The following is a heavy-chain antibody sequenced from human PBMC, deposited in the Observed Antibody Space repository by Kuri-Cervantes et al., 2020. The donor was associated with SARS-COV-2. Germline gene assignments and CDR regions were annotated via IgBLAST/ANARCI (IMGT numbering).Heavy chain of an antibody. CDR1: GFTFSDYY. D-gene: IGHD2-15*01. Sequence: GGSLRLSCAASGFTFSDYYMSWIRQAPGKGLEWVSYISSSGSTIYYADSVKGRFTISRDNAKNSLYLQMNSLRDEDTAVYYCARRYCSGGSCYKPGYYFDYWGQGTLVTVSS. CDR3: ARRYCSGGSCYKPGYYFDY. J-gene: IGHJ4*02. CDR2: ISSSGSTI. V-gene: IGHV3-11*04.